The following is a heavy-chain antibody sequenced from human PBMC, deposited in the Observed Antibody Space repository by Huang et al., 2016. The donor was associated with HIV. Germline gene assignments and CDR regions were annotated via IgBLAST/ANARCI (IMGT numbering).Heavy chain of an antibody. J-gene: IGHJ4*02. CDR2: IKPDESEK. D-gene: IGHD3-9*01. CDR3: AGPNDIFTV. V-gene: IGHV3-7*01. Sequence: EVQLVESGGGLVQPGGSLGLSGAASGFNFSSYWMSWVRQAPGKGLEWVASIKPDESEKYYVDSVKGRFAVSRDRAKNSVFLEMNSLSAEDTAVYYCAGPNDIFTVWGQGALVTISS. CDR1: GFNFSSYW.